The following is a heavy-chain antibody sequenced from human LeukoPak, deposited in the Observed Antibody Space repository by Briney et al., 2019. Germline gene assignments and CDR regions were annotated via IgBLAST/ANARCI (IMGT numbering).Heavy chain of an antibody. CDR1: GFTFSTYG. CDR2: ISGSGGST. CDR3: AKVTATVTSTVYYFDY. Sequence: GGSLRLSCVASGFTFSTYGMSWVRQAPGKGLEWVSAISGSGGSTYYADSVKGRFTISRDNSKNTLYLQMNSLRAEDTAVYYCAKVTATVTSTVYYFDYWGQGTLVTVSS. J-gene: IGHJ4*02. V-gene: IGHV3-23*01. D-gene: IGHD4-17*01.